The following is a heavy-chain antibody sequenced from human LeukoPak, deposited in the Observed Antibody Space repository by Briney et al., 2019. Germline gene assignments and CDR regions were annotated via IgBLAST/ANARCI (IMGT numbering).Heavy chain of an antibody. Sequence: PSETLSLTCAVYGGSFSGYYWSWIRQPPGKGLEWIGEINHSGSTNYNPSLKSRVTISVDTSKNQFSLKLSSVTAADTAVYYCARVQRLFWGFDYWGQGTLVTVSS. CDR1: GGSFSGYY. CDR3: ARVQRLFWGFDY. V-gene: IGHV4-34*01. CDR2: INHSGST. D-gene: IGHD3-16*01. J-gene: IGHJ4*02.